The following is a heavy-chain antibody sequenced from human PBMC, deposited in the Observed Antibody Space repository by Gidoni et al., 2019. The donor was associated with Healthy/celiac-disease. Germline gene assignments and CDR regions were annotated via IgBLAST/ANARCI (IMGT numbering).Heavy chain of an antibody. D-gene: IGHD6-6*01. CDR1: GSTPSRYS. J-gene: IGHJ4*02. V-gene: IGHV3-21*01. CDR3: ARDTGEQLVTYYFDY. Sequence: ELQLVESGGGLATPGGSLRLSCGASGSTPSRYSMNWARQAPGKGLVWISSISSSSSDIDDADSVKGRFTISRDNAKNSLYLQMNSLRAEDTAVYYCARDTGEQLVTYYFDYWGQGTLVTVSS. CDR2: ISSSSSDI.